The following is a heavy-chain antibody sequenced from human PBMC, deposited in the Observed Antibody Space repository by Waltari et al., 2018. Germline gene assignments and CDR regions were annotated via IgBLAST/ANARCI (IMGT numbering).Heavy chain of an antibody. J-gene: IGHJ4*02. CDR1: GYSISSGYY. CDR3: ASPIFGVVNTGGPFDY. CDR2: IYHSGST. V-gene: IGHV4-38-2*01. D-gene: IGHD3-3*01. Sequence: QVQLQESGPGLVKPSETLSLTCAVSGYSISSGYYWGWIRQPPGKELEWIGSIYHSGSTYDNPSLKSRVTISVDTSKNQFSLKLSSVTAADTAVYYCASPIFGVVNTGGPFDYWGQGTLVTVSS.